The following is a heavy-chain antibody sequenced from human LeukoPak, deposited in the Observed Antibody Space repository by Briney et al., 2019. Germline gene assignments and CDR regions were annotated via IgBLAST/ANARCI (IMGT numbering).Heavy chain of an antibody. CDR1: GIRFDYNA. Sequence: GGSLRLSCAASGIRFDYNALSWVRQAPGKGLEWVSSISSSSSHKYYADSVKGRFTISRDNAKNSLYLQMNSLRAEDTAVYYCTRAPLFGQYQPDHWGQGTLVTVSS. V-gene: IGHV3-21*01. CDR3: TRAPLFGQYQPDH. CDR2: ISSSSSHK. J-gene: IGHJ5*02. D-gene: IGHD2-2*01.